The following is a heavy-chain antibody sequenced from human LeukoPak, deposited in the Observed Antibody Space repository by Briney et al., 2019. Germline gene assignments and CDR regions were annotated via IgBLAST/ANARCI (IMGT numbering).Heavy chain of an antibody. Sequence: ASVKVSCKASGGTFSGYAISWVRQAPGQGLEWMGGIIPIFGTANYAQKSQGRVTITADESTSTAYMELSSLRSEDTAVYYCARYRPRYCSSTSCYIADAFDIWGQGTMVTVSS. CDR1: GGTFSGYA. CDR3: ARYRPRYCSSTSCYIADAFDI. J-gene: IGHJ3*02. CDR2: IIPIFGTA. D-gene: IGHD2-2*02. V-gene: IGHV1-69*13.